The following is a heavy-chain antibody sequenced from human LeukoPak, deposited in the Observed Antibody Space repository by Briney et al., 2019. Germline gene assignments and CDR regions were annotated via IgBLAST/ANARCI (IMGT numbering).Heavy chain of an antibody. D-gene: IGHD3-16*02. CDR1: GYTFTGYY. CDR2: INPNSGGT. CDR3: ARGVITFGGVIVTDYYYYYMDV. Sequence: ASVKVSCKASGYTFTGYYMHWVRQAPGQGLEWMGWINPNSGGTNYAQKFQGRVTMTRDTSISTAYMELSRLRSEDMAVYYCARGVITFGGVIVTDYYYYYMDVWGKGTTVTVSS. J-gene: IGHJ6*03. V-gene: IGHV1-2*02.